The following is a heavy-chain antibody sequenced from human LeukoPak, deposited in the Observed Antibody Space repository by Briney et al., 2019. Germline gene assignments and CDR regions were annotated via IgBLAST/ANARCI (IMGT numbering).Heavy chain of an antibody. Sequence: SETLSLTCAVYGGSFSDYYWSWIRQPPGKGLEWIGEINHSGSTNYNPSLKSRVTISVDTSKNQFSLKLSSVTAADTAVYYCARLYSKAYYYYYYGMDVWGQGTTVTVSS. J-gene: IGHJ6*02. CDR1: GGSFSDYY. CDR3: ARLYSKAYYYYYYGMDV. V-gene: IGHV4-34*01. D-gene: IGHD4-4*01. CDR2: INHSGST.